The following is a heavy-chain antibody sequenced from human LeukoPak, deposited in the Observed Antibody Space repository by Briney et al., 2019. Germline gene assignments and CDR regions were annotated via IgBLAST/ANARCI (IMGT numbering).Heavy chain of an antibody. CDR3: ARPRKGVVVVPAAELFLPVIDY. J-gene: IGHJ4*02. D-gene: IGHD2-2*01. CDR1: GYSFTSYW. CDR2: IYPGDSDT. Sequence: PGESLKISCKGSGYSFTSYWIGWVRQMPGKGLEWMGIIYPGDSDTRYSPSFQGQVTISADKSISTAYLQWSSLKASDTAMYYCARPRKGVVVVPAAELFLPVIDYWGQGTLVTVSS. V-gene: IGHV5-51*01.